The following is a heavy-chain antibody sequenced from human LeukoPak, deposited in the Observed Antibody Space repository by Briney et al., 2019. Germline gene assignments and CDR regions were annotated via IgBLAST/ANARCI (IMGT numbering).Heavy chain of an antibody. CDR3: VRTPPNWGFDY. CDR1: GYTFTSHD. J-gene: IGHJ4*02. Sequence: PAASVKVSCKASGYTFTSHDINWVRQATGQGLEWMGWMSPNSGDTGCAQKFQGRVTMTSDSSISTAYMELSSLRSEDTAIYYCVRTPPNWGFDYWGQGTLVTVSS. D-gene: IGHD7-27*01. CDR2: MSPNSGDT. V-gene: IGHV1-8*01.